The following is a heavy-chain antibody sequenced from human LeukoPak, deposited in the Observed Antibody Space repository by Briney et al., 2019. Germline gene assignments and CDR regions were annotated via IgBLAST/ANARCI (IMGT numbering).Heavy chain of an antibody. V-gene: IGHV1-18*01. CDR3: ARGTGDPPYYYYGMDV. D-gene: IGHD7-27*01. Sequence: ASVKVSCKASGYTFTSYGISWVRQAPGQGLEWMGWISAYNGNTNYAQKLQGRVTMTRDTSTSTAYMELRSLRSDDTAVCYCARGTGDPPYYYYGMDVWGQGTTVTVSS. CDR2: ISAYNGNT. J-gene: IGHJ6*02. CDR1: GYTFTSYG.